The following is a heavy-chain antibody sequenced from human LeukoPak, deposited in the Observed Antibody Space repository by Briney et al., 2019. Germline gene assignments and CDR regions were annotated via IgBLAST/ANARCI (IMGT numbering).Heavy chain of an antibody. J-gene: IGHJ3*01. Sequence: GGSLRLSCVASGFIFSDYSMDWVRQAPGKGLEWVSSISSSSAYIFYSDSVKGRFTISRDNAQSSLYLQMNSLRAGDTAVYYCARQAVARLCDLWGQGTMVAVSS. V-gene: IGHV3-21*06. CDR3: ARQAVARLCDL. CDR2: ISSSSAYI. CDR1: GFIFSDYS.